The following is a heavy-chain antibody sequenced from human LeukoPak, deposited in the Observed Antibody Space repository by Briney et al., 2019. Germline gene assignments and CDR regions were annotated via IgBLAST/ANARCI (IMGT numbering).Heavy chain of an antibody. V-gene: IGHV4-4*02. CDR1: GAAISNSNW. CDR3: LYGGNSGDWLY. D-gene: IGHD4-23*01. J-gene: IGHJ4*02. Sequence: SETLSLTCTVSGAAISNSNWWSWVSQPPGKGLERIGEIFHGGSANYNPSLKSRVTISVDKSKNQFSLNLISATAADTAVYYCLYGGNSGDWLYWGQGTLVTVPS. CDR2: IFHGGSA.